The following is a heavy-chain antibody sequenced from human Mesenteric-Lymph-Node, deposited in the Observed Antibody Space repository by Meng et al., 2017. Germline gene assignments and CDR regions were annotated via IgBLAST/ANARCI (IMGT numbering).Heavy chain of an antibody. CDR1: GYTFTSYD. J-gene: IGHJ4*02. CDR3: ATGLAVAGRKTNDY. V-gene: IGHV1-8*01. D-gene: IGHD6-19*01. Sequence: ASVKVSCKASGYTFTSYDINWVRQATGQGLEWMGWMNPNSGNTGYAQKFQGRVTMTEDTSTDTAYMELSSLRSEDTAVYYCATGLAVAGRKTNDYWGQGTLVTVSS. CDR2: MNPNSGNT.